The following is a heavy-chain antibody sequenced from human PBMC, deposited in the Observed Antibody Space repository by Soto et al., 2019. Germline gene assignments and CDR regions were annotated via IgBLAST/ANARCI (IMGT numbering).Heavy chain of an antibody. V-gene: IGHV3-23*01. CDR2: ISGSGGST. Sequence: EVQLLESGGGLVQPGGSLRLSCAASGFTFSSYAMSWVRQAPGKGLEWVSAISGSGGSTYYADSVKGRFTISRDNSKNTLYLQMNSLRAEDTAVYYCAKDQRNDVWTSPRIYYMDVWGKGTTVTVSS. J-gene: IGHJ6*03. CDR3: AKDQRNDVWTSPRIYYMDV. D-gene: IGHD3-3*01. CDR1: GFTFSSYA.